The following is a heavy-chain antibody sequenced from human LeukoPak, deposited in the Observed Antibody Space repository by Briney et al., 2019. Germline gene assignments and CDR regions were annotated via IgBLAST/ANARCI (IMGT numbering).Heavy chain of an antibody. V-gene: IGHV4-59*01. CDR3: ARGSPLYYMDV. Sequence: SETLSLTCTVSGDSISSDYWSWIRQPPGKGLEWIGYSGSTNYNPSLKSRVTISVDTAKNQFTPKLTSVTTADTAVYYCARGSPLYYMDVWGKGTTVTVSS. J-gene: IGHJ6*03. CDR1: GDSISSDY. CDR2: SGST.